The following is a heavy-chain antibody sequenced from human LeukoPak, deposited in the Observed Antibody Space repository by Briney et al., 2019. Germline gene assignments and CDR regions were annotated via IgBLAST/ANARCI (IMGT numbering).Heavy chain of an antibody. J-gene: IGHJ1*01. V-gene: IGHV3-53*01. D-gene: IGHD3-9*01. CDR2: IYSGGST. Sequence: GGSLRLSCAASGFTVSSNYMSWVRQAPRKGLEWVSVIYSGGSTYYADSVKGRFTISRDNSKNTLYLQMNSLRAEDTAVYYCARAATYYDILTGYSTTYFQHWGQGTLVTVSS. CDR3: ARAATYYDILTGYSTTYFQH. CDR1: GFTVSSNY.